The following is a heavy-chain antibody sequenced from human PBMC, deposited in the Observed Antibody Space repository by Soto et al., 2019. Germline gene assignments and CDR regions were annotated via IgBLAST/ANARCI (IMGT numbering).Heavy chain of an antibody. CDR1: GFTFSSYS. Sequence: EVQLVESGGGLVKPGGSLRLSCAASGFTFSSYSMNWVRQAPGKGLEWVSSISSSSSYIYYADSVKGRFTISRDNAKNSRYLQMNSVRAEDTAVYDCTRDVQGGGYDTDYWGQGTLVTVSS. J-gene: IGHJ4*02. V-gene: IGHV3-21*01. D-gene: IGHD5-12*01. CDR2: ISSSSSYI. CDR3: TRDVQGGGYDTDY.